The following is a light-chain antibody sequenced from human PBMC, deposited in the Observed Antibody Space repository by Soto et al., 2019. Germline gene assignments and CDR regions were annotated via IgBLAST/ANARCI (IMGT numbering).Light chain of an antibody. Sequence: QLVLTQPASVSGSPGQSITISCTGTSSDVGGYNYLSWYQQHPGKAPRVMIYEVSNRPSGVSNRFSGSKSGNTASLTISGLQAEDEADYFCSSYTTSGTPVFGGGTKVTGL. CDR2: EVS. CDR3: SSYTTSGTPV. CDR1: SSDVGGYNY. J-gene: IGLJ3*02. V-gene: IGLV2-14*01.